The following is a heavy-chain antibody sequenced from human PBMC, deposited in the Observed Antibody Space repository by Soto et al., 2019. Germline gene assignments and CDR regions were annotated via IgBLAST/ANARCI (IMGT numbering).Heavy chain of an antibody. CDR1: GGSFSGYY. J-gene: IGHJ4*02. D-gene: IGHD3-9*01. V-gene: IGHV4-34*01. CDR2: INHSGST. Sequence: QVQLQQWGAGLLKPSETLSLTCAVYGGSFSGYYWSWIRQPPGKGLEWIGEINHSGSTNYNPSLKSRVTISVDTSKNQFSLKLSSVTAADTAVYYCARLRRRIYDILTGYSIFDYWGQGTLVTVSS. CDR3: ARLRRRIYDILTGYSIFDY.